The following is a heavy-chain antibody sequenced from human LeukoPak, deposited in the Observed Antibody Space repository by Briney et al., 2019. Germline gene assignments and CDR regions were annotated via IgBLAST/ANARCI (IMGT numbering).Heavy chain of an antibody. D-gene: IGHD6-13*01. CDR2: INHSGST. Sequence: PSETLSLTCAVYGGSFRGYYWSWIRQPPGKGLEWIGEINHSGSTNYNPSLKSRVTISVDTSKNQFSLKLSSVTAADTAVYYCARSPLKAAAGLRAGRRFDPWGQGTLVTVSS. CDR3: ARSPLKAAAGLRAGRRFDP. V-gene: IGHV4-34*01. CDR1: GGSFRGYY. J-gene: IGHJ5*02.